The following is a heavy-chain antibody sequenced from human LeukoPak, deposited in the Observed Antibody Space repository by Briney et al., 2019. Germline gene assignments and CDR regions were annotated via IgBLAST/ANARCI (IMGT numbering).Heavy chain of an antibody. V-gene: IGHV4-39*07. CDR3: ARSDGYGLVGI. D-gene: IGHD3-10*01. J-gene: IGHJ3*02. CDR2: IYSSGST. Sequence: PSEPLSLTCSVSGAPISSGRNYWGWIRQPPGKTLEWIGSIYSSGSTYYNPSLKSRVIIIIDTPKNHFSLTLSSVTAADTAVYYCARSDGYGLVGIWGQGTMVTVSS. CDR1: GAPISSGRNY.